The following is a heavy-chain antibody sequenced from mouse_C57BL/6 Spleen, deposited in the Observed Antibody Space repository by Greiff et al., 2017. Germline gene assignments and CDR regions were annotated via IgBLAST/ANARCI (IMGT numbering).Heavy chain of an antibody. V-gene: IGHV1-82*01. CDR2: IYPGDGDT. J-gene: IGHJ2*01. Sequence: VQLQQSGPELVKPGASVKISCKASGYAFSSSWMNWVKQRPGKGLEWIGRIYPGDGDTNYNGKFKGKATLTADKSSSTAYMQLSSLTSEDSAVYFCASGYGYDEDYFDYWGQGTTLTVSS. CDR1: GYAFSSSW. CDR3: ASGYGYDEDYFDY. D-gene: IGHD2-2*01.